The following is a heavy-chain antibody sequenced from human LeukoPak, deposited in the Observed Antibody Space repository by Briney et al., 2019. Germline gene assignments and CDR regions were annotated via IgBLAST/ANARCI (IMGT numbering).Heavy chain of an antibody. CDR3: ARDYSQEFCSGGSCKFDP. CDR1: DYTFANYG. D-gene: IGHD2-15*01. J-gene: IGHJ5*02. V-gene: IGHV1-18*01. Sequence: ASVKVSCKTSDYTFANYGISWARQAPGQGLQWMGWISGYDGNTKYAQKLEGRVTMTTDTSTSTAYMELRSLRSDDTAIYYCARDYSQEFCSGGSCKFDPWGQGTLVTVSS. CDR2: ISGYDGNT.